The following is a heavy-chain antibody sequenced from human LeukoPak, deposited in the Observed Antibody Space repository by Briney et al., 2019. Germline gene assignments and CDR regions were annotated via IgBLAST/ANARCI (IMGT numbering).Heavy chain of an antibody. V-gene: IGHV1-69*01. Sequence: SVKVSCKASGGTFSSYAISWVRQAPGQGLEWMGGIIPIFGTANYAQKFQGRVTLTADESTSTAYMELSSLRFEDTAVYYCARGAGIAAAGDFDYWGQGTLVTVSS. J-gene: IGHJ4*02. CDR3: ARGAGIAAAGDFDY. D-gene: IGHD6-13*01. CDR2: IIPIFGTA. CDR1: GGTFSSYA.